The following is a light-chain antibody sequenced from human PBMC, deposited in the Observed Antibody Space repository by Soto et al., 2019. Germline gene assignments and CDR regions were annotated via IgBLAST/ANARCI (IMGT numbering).Light chain of an antibody. J-gene: IGKJ1*01. Sequence: EIVMTQSPATLSVSPGERATLSCRASQSVSSNLAWYQQKPGQAPRLLIYGASTRATGVPARFSGSGSGTEFTLPISSLQSAAFAVYYCQQYTNWLQTFGQGTKVEIK. CDR3: QQYTNWLQT. CDR2: GAS. CDR1: QSVSSN. V-gene: IGKV3-15*01.